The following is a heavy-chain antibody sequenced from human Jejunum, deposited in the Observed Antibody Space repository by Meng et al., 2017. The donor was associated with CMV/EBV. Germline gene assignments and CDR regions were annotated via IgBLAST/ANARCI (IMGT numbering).Heavy chain of an antibody. Sequence: SRGTGGYYGVWSRQPPGQGLEWIGSVYFGASTYYNPSLKSRTTISVDTAKNQFSLRLDSVAAADTAVYYCARHAYIGWSGPWFDPWGQGTLVTVSS. V-gene: IGHV4-39*01. CDR2: VYFGAST. D-gene: IGHD3-9*01. J-gene: IGHJ5*02. CDR1: SRGTGGYY. CDR3: ARHAYIGWSGPWFDP.